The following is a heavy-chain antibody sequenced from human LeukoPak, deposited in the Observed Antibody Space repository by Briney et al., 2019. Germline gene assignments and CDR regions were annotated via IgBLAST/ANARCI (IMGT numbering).Heavy chain of an antibody. D-gene: IGHD6-13*01. CDR3: ARDNMRDGGIAAAGTDY. V-gene: IGHV3-7*01. Sequence: GGSLRLSCAASGFTFSTYWMSWVRQAPGKGLEWVANIKQDGSEKYYVDSVKGRLTISRDNAKNSLYLQMNSLRAEATAVYYCARDNMRDGGIAAAGTDYWGQGTLVTVSS. CDR2: IKQDGSEK. J-gene: IGHJ4*02. CDR1: GFTFSTYW.